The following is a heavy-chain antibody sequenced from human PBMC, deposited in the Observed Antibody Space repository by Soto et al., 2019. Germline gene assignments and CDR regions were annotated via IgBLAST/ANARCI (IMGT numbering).Heavy chain of an antibody. CDR3: SRDTYDYSNSSPDY. D-gene: IGHD4-4*01. Sequence: GGSLRLSCAASGFTFSSYAMSWVRQAPGRGLEWVSGISGSGGSTYYADSVKGRFTISRDNSKNTLYLQMNSLRAEDTAVYYCSRDTYDYSNSSPDYWGQGTLVTVSS. J-gene: IGHJ4*02. CDR2: ISGSGGST. V-gene: IGHV3-23*01. CDR1: GFTFSSYA.